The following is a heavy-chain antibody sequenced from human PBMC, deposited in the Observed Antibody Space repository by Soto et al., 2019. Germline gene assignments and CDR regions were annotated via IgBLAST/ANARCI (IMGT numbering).Heavy chain of an antibody. Sequence: SETLSLTCTVSGGSISDYFWSWIRQPPGKGLEWIGYIYYSGNTNYNPSLMSRATISQDTSKNQFSLRLSSVTAADTAVYYCARSKTPSYISAVAYCGQGTLVTVS. J-gene: IGHJ4*02. D-gene: IGHD6-19*01. CDR1: GGSISDYF. V-gene: IGHV4-59*08. CDR3: ARSKTPSYISAVAY. CDR2: IYYSGNT.